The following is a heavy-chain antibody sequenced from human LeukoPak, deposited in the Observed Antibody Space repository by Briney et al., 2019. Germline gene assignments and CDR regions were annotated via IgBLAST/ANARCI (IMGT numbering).Heavy chain of an antibody. CDR1: GFTLSSNG. CDR3: AKDLSSSWALDY. V-gene: IGHV3-30*18. J-gene: IGHJ4*02. CDR2: ISYDGSNK. D-gene: IGHD6-13*01. Sequence: GGSLRLSCGASGFTLSSNGMHWVRQAPGKGLEWVAVISYDGSNKYYADSVKGRFTISRDDSKNTLSLQMNSLRTEDTAVYYCAKDLSSSWALDYWGQGTLVTVSS.